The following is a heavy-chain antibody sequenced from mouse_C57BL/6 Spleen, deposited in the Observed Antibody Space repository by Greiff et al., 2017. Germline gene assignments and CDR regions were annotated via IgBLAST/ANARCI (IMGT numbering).Heavy chain of an antibody. J-gene: IGHJ3*01. CDR3: ARPALYCYGSSPWFAY. CDR1: GYTFTSYW. D-gene: IGHD1-1*01. Sequence: QVQLQQPGAELVMPGASVKLSCKASGYTFTSYWMHWVKQRPGQGLEWIGEIDPSDSYTNYNQKFKGKSTLTVDKSSSTAYMQLSSLTSEDSAVYYCARPALYCYGSSPWFAYWGQGTLVTVSA. CDR2: IDPSDSYT. V-gene: IGHV1-69*01.